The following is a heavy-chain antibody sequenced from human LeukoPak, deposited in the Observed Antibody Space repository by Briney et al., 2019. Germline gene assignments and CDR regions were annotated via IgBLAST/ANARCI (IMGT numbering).Heavy chain of an antibody. V-gene: IGHV4-59*01. D-gene: IGHD3-22*01. CDR2: IYYSGST. J-gene: IGHJ3*02. CDR1: GGSISSYY. CDR3: VRETRYYYDSSGYYSAFDI. Sequence: SETLSLTCTVSGGSISSYYWSWIRQPPGKGLEWIGYIYYSGSTNYNPSLKSRVTISVDTSKNQFSLKLSSVTAADTAVYYCVRETRYYYDSSGYYSAFDIWGQGTMVTVSS.